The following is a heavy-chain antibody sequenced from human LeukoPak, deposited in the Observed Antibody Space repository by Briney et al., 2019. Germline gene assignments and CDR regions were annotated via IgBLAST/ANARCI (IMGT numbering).Heavy chain of an antibody. CDR2: ISGSGDNT. CDR3: AKWKYSNSGIDDY. CDR1: GFTFSSYA. V-gene: IGHV3-23*01. Sequence: GGSLRPSCAASGFTFSSYAMSWVRQVPGKGLEWVSVISGSGDNTYYADSVKGRFTISRDNSKNMLYLQMNSLRAEDTAAYYCAKWKYSNSGIDDYWGQGTLVTVSS. J-gene: IGHJ4*02. D-gene: IGHD6-6*01.